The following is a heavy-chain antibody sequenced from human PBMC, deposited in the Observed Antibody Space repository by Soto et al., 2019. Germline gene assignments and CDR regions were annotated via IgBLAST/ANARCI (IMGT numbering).Heavy chain of an antibody. V-gene: IGHV4-30-2*01. CDR2: IYHSGST. J-gene: IGHJ4*02. CDR3: ARASGEYYYDSSGYWFDY. Sequence: LSLTCAVSGGSISSGGYSWSWIRQPPGKGLEWIGYIYHSGSTYYNPSLKSRVTISVDRSKNQFSLKLSSVTAADTAVYYCARASGEYYYDSSGYWFDYWGQGTLVTVSS. D-gene: IGHD3-22*01. CDR1: GGSISSGGYS.